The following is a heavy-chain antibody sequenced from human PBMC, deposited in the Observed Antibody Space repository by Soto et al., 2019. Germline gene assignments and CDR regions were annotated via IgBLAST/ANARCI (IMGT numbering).Heavy chain of an antibody. CDR1: GFTFSTYW. Sequence: EVPLVESGGGLVQPGGSLRLSCAASGFTFSTYWMHWVRQAPGKGLVWVSRINSDGSTTDYADSVRGRFTISRDNANHPLYLQMYSLRAEDTAVYYCARDQGYCSGGSCYVAGYWGQGTLVTVSS. D-gene: IGHD2-15*01. V-gene: IGHV3-74*01. J-gene: IGHJ4*02. CDR3: ARDQGYCSGGSCYVAGY. CDR2: INSDGSTT.